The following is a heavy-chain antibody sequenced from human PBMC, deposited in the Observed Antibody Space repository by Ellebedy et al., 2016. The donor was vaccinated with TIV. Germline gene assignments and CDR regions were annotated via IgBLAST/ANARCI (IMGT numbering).Heavy chain of an antibody. CDR1: GFTFSSYS. J-gene: IGHJ6*02. CDR3: ARCCSSGSCYYFYGMDV. D-gene: IGHD2-15*01. Sequence: GESLKISCAASGFTFSSYSINWVRQAPGKGLEWVSYISSSSSTIYYADSVKGRFTISSDNAQNSLYLQMNSLRDEDTAVYYCARCCSSGSCYYFYGMDVWGQGTTVTVSS. CDR2: ISSSSSTI. V-gene: IGHV3-48*02.